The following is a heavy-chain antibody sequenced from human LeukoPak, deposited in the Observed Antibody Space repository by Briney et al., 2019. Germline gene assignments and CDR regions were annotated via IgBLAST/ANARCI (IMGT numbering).Heavy chain of an antibody. J-gene: IGHJ6*03. CDR3: ARIPEYRYYYYMDV. D-gene: IGHD1-14*01. CDR2: IYYSGST. CDR1: GGSISSYY. Sequence: PSETLSLTCTVSGGSISSYYWSWIRQPPGKGLEWIGYIYYSGSTNYNPSLKSRVTISVDTSKNQFSLKLSSVTAADTAVYYCARIPEYRYYYYMDVWGKGTTVTVSS. V-gene: IGHV4-59*01.